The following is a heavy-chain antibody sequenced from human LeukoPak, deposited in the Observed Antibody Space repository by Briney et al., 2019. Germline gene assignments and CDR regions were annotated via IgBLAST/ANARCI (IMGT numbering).Heavy chain of an antibody. CDR2: NYYSGST. Sequence: SETLSLTCTVSGGSISSYYWGWIRQPPGKGLEWIGSNYYSGSTYYNPSLKSRVTISVDTSKNQFSLKLSSVTAADTAVYYCATCSGGSFHAFDIWGQGTMVTVSS. CDR3: ATCSGGSFHAFDI. CDR1: GGSISSYY. D-gene: IGHD2-15*01. J-gene: IGHJ3*02. V-gene: IGHV4-39*01.